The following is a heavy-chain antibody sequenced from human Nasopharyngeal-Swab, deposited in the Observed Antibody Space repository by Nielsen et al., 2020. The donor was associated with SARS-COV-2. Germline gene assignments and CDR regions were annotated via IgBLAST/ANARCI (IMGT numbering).Heavy chain of an antibody. CDR3: ARCGFLEWLPGHFDY. J-gene: IGHJ4*02. CDR2: IYYSGST. CDR1: GGSISNGGYY. V-gene: IGHV4-31*02. Sequence: SCTVSGGSISNGGYYWSWIRQHPGKGLEWIGYIYYSGSTYYNPSLKSRVTISVDTSKNQFSLKLSSVTAADTAVYYCARCGFLEWLPGHFDYWGQGTLVTVSS. D-gene: IGHD3-3*01.